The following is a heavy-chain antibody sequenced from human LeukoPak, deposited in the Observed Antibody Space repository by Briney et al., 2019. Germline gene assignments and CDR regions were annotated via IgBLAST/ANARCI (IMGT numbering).Heavy chain of an antibody. V-gene: IGHV4-31*03. D-gene: IGHD4-17*01. CDR2: IYYSGST. CDR3: ARERGYGDYVGEC. J-gene: IGHJ4*02. CDR1: GGSISSGGYY. Sequence: SETLSLTCTVSGGSISSGGYYWSWIRQHPGTGLEWIGYIYYSGSTYYNPSLKSRVTISVDTSKNQFSLKLSSVTAADTAVYYCARERGYGDYVGECWGQGTLVTVSS.